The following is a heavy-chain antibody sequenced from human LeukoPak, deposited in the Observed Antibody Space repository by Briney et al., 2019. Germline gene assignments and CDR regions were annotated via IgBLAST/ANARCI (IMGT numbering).Heavy chain of an antibody. Sequence: SETLSLTCTVSGGSISSGSYYWSWIRQPAGKGLEWIGRIYTSGSTNYNPSLKSRVTISVDTSKNQFSLKLSSVTAADTAVYYCARDSGNYYDSSGYYSHYYYYTDVWGKGTTVTISS. V-gene: IGHV4-61*02. CDR3: ARDSGNYYDSSGYYSHYYYYTDV. J-gene: IGHJ6*03. CDR1: GGSISSGSYY. D-gene: IGHD3-22*01. CDR2: IYTSGST.